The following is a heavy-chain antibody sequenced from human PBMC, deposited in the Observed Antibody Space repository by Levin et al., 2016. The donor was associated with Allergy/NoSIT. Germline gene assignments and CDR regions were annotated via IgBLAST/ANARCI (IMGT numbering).Heavy chain of an antibody. V-gene: IGHV3-15*01. J-gene: IGHJ4*02. D-gene: IGHD3-10*01. CDR2: IKSKTDGGTT. CDR3: TTDFLLWFGDY. Sequence: WIRQPPGKGLEWVGRIKSKTDGGTTDYAAPVKGRFTISRDDSKNTLYLQMNSLKTEDTAVYYCTTDFLLWFGDYWGQGTLVTVSS.